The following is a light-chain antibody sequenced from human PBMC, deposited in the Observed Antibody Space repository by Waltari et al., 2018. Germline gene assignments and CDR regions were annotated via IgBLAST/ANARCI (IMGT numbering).Light chain of an antibody. CDR2: DAS. Sequence: EILLTQSPVTLSVSPGERATLSCKASQSVRSYLAWYQQKPGQAPRLLIYDASNRASGIPARFSGSGSGTDFTLTISSLQSEDFAVYYCQQCNNWPYTFGQGTRLEIK. V-gene: IGKV3-11*01. CDR1: QSVRSY. J-gene: IGKJ2*01. CDR3: QQCNNWPYT.